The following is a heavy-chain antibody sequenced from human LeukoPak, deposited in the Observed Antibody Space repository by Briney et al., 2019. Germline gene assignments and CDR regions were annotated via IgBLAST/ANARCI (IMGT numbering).Heavy chain of an antibody. D-gene: IGHD2-2*02. V-gene: IGHV1-69*05. CDR2: IISIFGTA. Sequence: SVKVTCKASCGSFSSYSISWVRQALAQGLVWLGGIISIFGTATYAQKFQGRVTLTTDESTSTAYMELSSLRSEDTAVYYCARGEYCSRTSCYMDDAFDIWGQGTMVTVSS. CDR3: ARGEYCSRTSCYMDDAFDI. J-gene: IGHJ3*02. CDR1: CGSFSSYS.